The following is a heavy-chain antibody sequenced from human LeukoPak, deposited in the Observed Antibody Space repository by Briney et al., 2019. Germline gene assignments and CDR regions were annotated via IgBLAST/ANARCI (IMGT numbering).Heavy chain of an antibody. CDR1: GYTFTSYF. V-gene: IGHV1-46*01. D-gene: IGHD6-6*01. CDR3: ARTAGRTFDY. CDR2: INPSGGST. Sequence: ASVKVSCKASGYTFTSYFMHWVRQAPGQGLEWMGIINPSGGSTSYAQEFQGRVTMTRDTSTSTVYMELSSLRSEDTAVYYCARTAGRTFDYWGQGTLVTVPS. J-gene: IGHJ4*02.